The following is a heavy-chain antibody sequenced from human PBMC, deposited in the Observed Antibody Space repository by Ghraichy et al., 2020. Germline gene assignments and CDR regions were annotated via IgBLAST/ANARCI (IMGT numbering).Heavy chain of an antibody. Sequence: LSLTCAASGFTVSSNYMSWVRQAPGKGLEWVSVIYSGGSTYYADSVKGRFTISRDNSKNTLYLQMNSLRAEDTAVYYCARVVGWPSPNWFDPWGQGTLVTVSS. D-gene: IGHD2-2*01. CDR3: ARVVGWPSPNWFDP. CDR1: GFTVSSNY. CDR2: IYSGGST. V-gene: IGHV3-53*01. J-gene: IGHJ5*02.